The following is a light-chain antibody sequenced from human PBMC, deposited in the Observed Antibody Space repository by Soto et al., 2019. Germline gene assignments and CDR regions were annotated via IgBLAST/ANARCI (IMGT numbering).Light chain of an antibody. CDR1: QSISSW. Sequence: DIQMTQSPSTVSASVRERFTITCRASQSISSWLAWYQQKPGKAPKLLIYDASSLESGVPSRFSGSGSGTEFTLTITSLQSEDFAVYYCHQYNGWPRTFGQGTKVDI. CDR3: HQYNGWPRT. J-gene: IGKJ1*01. V-gene: IGKV1-5*01. CDR2: DAS.